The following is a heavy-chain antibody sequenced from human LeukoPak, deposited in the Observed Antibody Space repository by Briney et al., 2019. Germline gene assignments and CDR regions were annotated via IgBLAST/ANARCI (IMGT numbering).Heavy chain of an antibody. Sequence: GGSLRLSCAASGFTFSSYGMHWVRQAPGKGLEWVAVISADGSNKYYADSVKGRFTISRDNSKNALHLQMNSLRPEDTAMYYCANENYYDSSALLDYWGQGTLVTVSS. V-gene: IGHV3-30*18. CDR3: ANENYYDSSALLDY. J-gene: IGHJ4*02. D-gene: IGHD3-22*01. CDR2: ISADGSNK. CDR1: GFTFSSYG.